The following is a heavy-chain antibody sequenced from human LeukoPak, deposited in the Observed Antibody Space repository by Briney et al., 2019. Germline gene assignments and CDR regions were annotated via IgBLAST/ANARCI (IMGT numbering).Heavy chain of an antibody. Sequence: GGFLRLSCAASGFTVSSNYMSWGRQAPGKGLEWVSVIYSGGSTYSEDSVKGRFTISRDNSKNTLYLQMNSLSAEDTAVYYCARDGEVGGGDPFDIWGQGTMVTVSS. D-gene: IGHD2-21*02. CDR3: ARDGEVGGGDPFDI. V-gene: IGHV3-53*01. CDR1: GFTVSSNY. J-gene: IGHJ3*02. CDR2: IYSGGST.